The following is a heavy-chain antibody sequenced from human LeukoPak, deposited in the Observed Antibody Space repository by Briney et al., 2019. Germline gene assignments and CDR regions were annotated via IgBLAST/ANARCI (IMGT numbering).Heavy chain of an antibody. D-gene: IGHD1-26*01. CDR3: AKPGRNSGSYYGPFDY. Sequence: GGSLRLSCAASGFTFSSYGMRWVRQAPGKGLEWVSAISGSGGSTYYADSVKGRFTISRDDSKNTLYLQMNSLRAEDTAVYYCAKPGRNSGSYYGPFDYWGQGTLVTVSS. CDR2: ISGSGGST. V-gene: IGHV3-23*01. CDR1: GFTFSSYG. J-gene: IGHJ4*02.